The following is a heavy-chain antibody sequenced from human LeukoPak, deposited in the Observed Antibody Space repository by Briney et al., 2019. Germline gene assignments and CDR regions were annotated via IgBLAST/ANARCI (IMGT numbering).Heavy chain of an antibody. CDR2: IYYSGST. V-gene: IGHV4-39*07. CDR3: ARDRDESSGYTLD. CDR1: GGSISSSSYY. J-gene: IGHJ4*02. D-gene: IGHD3-22*01. Sequence: PSETLSLTCTVSGGSISSSSYYWGWIRQPPGKGLEWIGSIYYSGSTHDNPSLKSRVTISVDTSKNQFSLKLNSMTAADTAVYYCARDRDESSGYTLDWGQGTLVTVSS.